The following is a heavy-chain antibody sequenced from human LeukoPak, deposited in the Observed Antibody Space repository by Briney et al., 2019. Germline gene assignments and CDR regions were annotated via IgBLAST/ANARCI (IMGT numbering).Heavy chain of an antibody. J-gene: IGHJ4*02. D-gene: IGHD6-13*01. CDR2: IYYSGST. CDR3: ASGAAALSFDY. Sequence: PSETLSLTCTVSGGPISSYYWSWIRQPPGKGLEWIGYIYYSGSTNYNPSLKSRVTISVDTSKNQFSLKLSSVTAADTAVYYCASGAAALSFDYWGQGTLVTVSS. CDR1: GGPISSYY. V-gene: IGHV4-59*01.